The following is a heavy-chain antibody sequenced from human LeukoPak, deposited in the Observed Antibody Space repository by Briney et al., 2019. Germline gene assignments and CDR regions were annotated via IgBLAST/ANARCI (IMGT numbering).Heavy chain of an antibody. CDR3: ARDRPRGYDSYYFDY. D-gene: IGHD5-12*01. CDR2: ISSSSRTI. J-gene: IGHJ4*02. CDR1: GFTFSTYS. Sequence: GGSLRLSCAASGFTFSTYSMNWVRRAPGKGLEWVSYISSSSRTIYYADSVKGRFTISRDNAKNSLYLQMNSLRAEDTAVYYCARDRPRGYDSYYFDYWGQGTLVTVSS. V-gene: IGHV3-48*01.